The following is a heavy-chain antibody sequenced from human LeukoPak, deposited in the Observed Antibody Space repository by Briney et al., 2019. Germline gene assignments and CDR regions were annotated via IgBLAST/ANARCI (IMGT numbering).Heavy chain of an antibody. J-gene: IGHJ4*02. D-gene: IGHD1-26*01. CDR2: ISYDGSNK. CDR3: ARDLSASGSYYFGGEFDY. Sequence: GGSLRLSCAASGFTFSSYGMHWVRQAPGKGLEWVAVISYDGSNKYHADSVKGRFTISRDNSKNTLYLQMNSLRAEDTAVYYCARDLSASGSYYFGGEFDYWGQGTLVTVSS. V-gene: IGHV3-30*03. CDR1: GFTFSSYG.